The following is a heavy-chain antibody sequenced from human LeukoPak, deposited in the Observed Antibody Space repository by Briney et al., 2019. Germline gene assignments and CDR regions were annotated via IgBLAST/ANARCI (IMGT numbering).Heavy chain of an antibody. Sequence: SKTLSLTCAVYGGSFSGYSWTWIRQPPGKGLEWIGEINHSGSTNYNPSLKSRVTISVDTSKNQFSLKLSSATAADTAVYYCARGSSIAAAGTGYCFDYWGRGTLVTVSS. CDR2: INHSGST. D-gene: IGHD6-13*01. J-gene: IGHJ4*02. V-gene: IGHV4-34*01. CDR1: GGSFSGYS. CDR3: ARGSSIAAAGTGYCFDY.